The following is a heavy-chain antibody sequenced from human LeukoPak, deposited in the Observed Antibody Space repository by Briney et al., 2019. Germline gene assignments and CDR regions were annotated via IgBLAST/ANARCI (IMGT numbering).Heavy chain of an antibody. CDR2: MNPKSAHT. J-gene: IGHJ4*02. D-gene: IGHD3-10*01. CDR3: ARPSALMVRGVIVPLPLDY. Sequence: ASVKVSCKASGYTFTSYDIHWVRQATGHGLEWMGWMNPKSAHTGHAQKFQGRVTMTRDTSINTAYMELRSLRSDDTAVYYCARPSALMVRGVIVPLPLDYWGQGTLVTVSS. CDR1: GYTFTSYD. V-gene: IGHV1-8*01.